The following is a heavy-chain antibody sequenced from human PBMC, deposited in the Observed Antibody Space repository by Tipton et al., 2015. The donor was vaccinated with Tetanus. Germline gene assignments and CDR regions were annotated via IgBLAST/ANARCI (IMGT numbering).Heavy chain of an antibody. Sequence: WLRHRPGKGLEWIGYIYPGDSETRYSPSFQGHVTMSADKSINTAYLQWNSLKASDTAMYFCARLHLRTFASSSGYWGQGTLVTVSS. CDR3: ARLHLRTFASSSGY. V-gene: IGHV5-51*01. D-gene: IGHD6-6*01. CDR2: IYPGDSET. J-gene: IGHJ4*02.